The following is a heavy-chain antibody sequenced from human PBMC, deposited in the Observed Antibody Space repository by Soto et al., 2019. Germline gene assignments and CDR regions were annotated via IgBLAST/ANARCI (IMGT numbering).Heavy chain of an antibody. CDR2: IYWNDNE. J-gene: IGHJ4*02. Sequence: QITLKESGPTLVKPTQTLTLTCTYSGFSHRAYAVGMGWIRQPPGKALEWLSFIYWNDNEYYSPSLRSRLTISKDTSKNQVVLTMTNMDPVDTATYYCAHGSGWLFDYWGQGTLVTVSS. V-gene: IGHV2-5*01. CDR1: GFSHRAYAVG. D-gene: IGHD6-19*01. CDR3: AHGSGWLFDY.